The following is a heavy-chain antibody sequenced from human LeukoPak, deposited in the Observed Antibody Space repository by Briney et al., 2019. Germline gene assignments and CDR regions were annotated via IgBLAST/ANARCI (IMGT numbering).Heavy chain of an antibody. J-gene: IGHJ4*02. V-gene: IGHV3-23*01. D-gene: IGHD3-10*01. Sequence: GASLRLSCAASGLTFSSYAMSWGRHAPGEGLEWGSAISGSGGSTYYADSVKARFTISREYAKNTLYLQMDSLRAEDTVVYYCAKVKKYSYYYGSGTASPFDYWGQGTLVTVSS. CDR2: ISGSGGST. CDR3: AKVKKYSYYYGSGTASPFDY. CDR1: GLTFSSYA.